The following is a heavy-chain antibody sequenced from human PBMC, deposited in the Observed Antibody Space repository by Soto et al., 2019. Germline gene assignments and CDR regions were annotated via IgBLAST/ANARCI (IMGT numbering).Heavy chain of an antibody. J-gene: IGHJ4*02. CDR2: VNPSGGHT. D-gene: IGHD2-21*02. CDR3: ARGGHVVVVTAALDY. Sequence: QVQLVQSGAEVKKPGASVKVSCKASGDTFTDYYIHWVRQAPGQGLEWMGTVNPSGGHTTYAQHFLGRMTMTMDTSPSTLYMELTRLTSEDTAVYYCARGGHVVVVTAALDYWGQGTLVTVSS. V-gene: IGHV1-46*01. CDR1: GDTFTDYY.